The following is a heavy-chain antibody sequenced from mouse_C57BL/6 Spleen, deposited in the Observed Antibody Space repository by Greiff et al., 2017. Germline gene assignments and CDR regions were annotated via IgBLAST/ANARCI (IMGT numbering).Heavy chain of an antibody. Sequence: VQLQQSGPGLVAPSPRLSITCTVSGFYFTSYAISWVRQPPGKGLEWLGVTWTGGGTNYNSALKSRMSISKDNSKSQVFLKRNILQPDDTARYYCASLHYYPFAYWGQGTLVTVSA. CDR3: ASLHYYPFAY. V-gene: IGHV2-9-1*01. CDR1: GFYFTSYA. J-gene: IGHJ3*01. CDR2: TWTGGGT. D-gene: IGHD1-1*01.